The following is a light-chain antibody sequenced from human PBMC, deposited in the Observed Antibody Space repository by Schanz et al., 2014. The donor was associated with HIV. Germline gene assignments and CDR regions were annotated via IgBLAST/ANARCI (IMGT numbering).Light chain of an antibody. CDR1: QSVSSY. V-gene: IGKV3-20*01. CDR3: QYFGNSGRT. J-gene: IGKJ4*01. CDR2: DAS. Sequence: EIVMTQSPATLSVSPGERATLSCRASQSVSSYLAWYQQKPGQAPRLLIYDASSRTTGIPDRFSGSGSRTAFTMTINTLAPADFAVYFYQYFGNSGRTFAGGTKVEIK.